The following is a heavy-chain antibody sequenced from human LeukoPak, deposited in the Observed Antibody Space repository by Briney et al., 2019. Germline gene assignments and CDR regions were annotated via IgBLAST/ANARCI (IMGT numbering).Heavy chain of an antibody. CDR1: GFTFSSYG. J-gene: IGHJ4*02. V-gene: IGHV3-33*01. D-gene: IGHD6-6*01. CDR2: IWYDGSNK. Sequence: GGSLRLSCAASGFTFSSYGMHWVRQAPGKGLEWVAVIWYDGSNKYYADSVKGRITISRDNSKNTLYLQMNSLRAEDTAVYYCAREDTQLVEYDYWGQGTLVTVSS. CDR3: AREDTQLVEYDY.